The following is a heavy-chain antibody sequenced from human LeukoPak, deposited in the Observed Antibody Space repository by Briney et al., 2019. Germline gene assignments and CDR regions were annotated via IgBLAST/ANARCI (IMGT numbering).Heavy chain of an antibody. CDR3: ARERSITMIVVVKAFDI. Sequence: GGSLRHSCAASGFTFSSYWMSWVRQAPGKGLEWVANIKQDGSEKYYVDSVKGRFTISRDNAKNSLNLQMNSLRAEDTAVYYCARERSITMIVVVKAFDIWGQGTMVTVSS. V-gene: IGHV3-7*01. J-gene: IGHJ3*02. D-gene: IGHD3-22*01. CDR2: IKQDGSEK. CDR1: GFTFSSYW.